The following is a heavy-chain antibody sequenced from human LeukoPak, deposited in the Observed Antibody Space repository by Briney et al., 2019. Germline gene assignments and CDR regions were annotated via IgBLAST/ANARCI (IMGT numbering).Heavy chain of an antibody. CDR3: ASKTLGPTTVNDY. V-gene: IGHV3-21*01. D-gene: IGHD4-11*01. J-gene: IGHJ4*02. Sequence: GGSLRLSCAASGFTFSSYSMNWVRQAPGKGLEWVSSISSSSSYIYYADSVKGRFTISRDNAKNSLYLQMNSLRAEDTAVYYCASKTLGPTTVNDYWGQETLVTVSS. CDR1: GFTFSSYS. CDR2: ISSSSSYI.